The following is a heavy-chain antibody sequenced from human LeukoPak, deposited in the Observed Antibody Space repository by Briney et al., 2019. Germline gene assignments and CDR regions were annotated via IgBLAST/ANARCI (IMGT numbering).Heavy chain of an antibody. CDR1: GGSISSYY. CDR2: IYTRGST. CDR3: ARHSGYYDSSGYWGDAFDI. J-gene: IGHJ3*02. D-gene: IGHD3-22*01. V-gene: IGHV4-4*09. Sequence: SETLSLTCTVSGGSISSYYWSWIRQPPGKGLEWIGYIYTRGSTNYNPSLKSRVTISVDTSKNQFSLKLSSVTAADTAVYYCARHSGYYDSSGYWGDAFDIWGQGTMVTVSS.